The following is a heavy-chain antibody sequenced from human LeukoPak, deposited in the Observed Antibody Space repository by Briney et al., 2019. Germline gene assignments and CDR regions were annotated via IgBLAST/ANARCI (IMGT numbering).Heavy chain of an antibody. J-gene: IGHJ2*01. D-gene: IGHD1-14*01. Sequence: PSETLSLTCTDPGGSISYYYWHWIRQPPGKGLEWIGNVYNSGTTNYNPSLKSRVSISIDTSKNQFSLMLHSVTAADTAVYYCARIGPGDWYFDLWGRGTLVTVSS. CDR2: VYNSGTT. CDR1: GGSISYYY. V-gene: IGHV4-59*01. CDR3: ARIGPGDWYFDL.